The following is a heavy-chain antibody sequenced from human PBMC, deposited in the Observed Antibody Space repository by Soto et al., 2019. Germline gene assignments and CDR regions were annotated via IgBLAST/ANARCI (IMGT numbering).Heavy chain of an antibody. D-gene: IGHD3-10*01. CDR2: IYYSGST. CDR1: GGSISSGGYY. CDR3: ARGGLRVYGSGSYYLYYYYYYGMDV. J-gene: IGHJ6*02. V-gene: IGHV4-31*03. Sequence: SETLSLTCTVSGGSISSGGYYWSWIRQHPGKGLEWIGYIYYSGSTYYNPSLKSRVTISVDTSKNQFSLKLSSVTAADTAVYYCARGGLRVYGSGSYYLYYYYYYGMDVWGQGTTVTVSS.